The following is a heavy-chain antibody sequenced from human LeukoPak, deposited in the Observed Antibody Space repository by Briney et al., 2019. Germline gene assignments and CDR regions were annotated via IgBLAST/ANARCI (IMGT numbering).Heavy chain of an antibody. CDR2: ISDNGGST. J-gene: IGHJ4*02. V-gene: IGHV3-64*01. D-gene: IGHD3-3*01. CDR3: ARDGLEGGPDY. CDR1: GFTFSNCA. Sequence: GGSLRLSCAASGFTFSNCAIHWVRQAPGKGLEYVSAISDNGGSTYYANSVKGRFTISRDNSKNTLYLQMGSLRVEDMAVYYCARDGLEGGPDYWGQGTLVTVSS.